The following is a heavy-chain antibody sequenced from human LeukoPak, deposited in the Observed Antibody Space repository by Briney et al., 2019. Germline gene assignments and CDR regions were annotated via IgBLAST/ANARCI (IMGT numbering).Heavy chain of an antibody. CDR1: GGSISSGSYY. Sequence: SETLSLTCTVSGGSISSGSYYWSWIRQPAGKGLEWIGRIYTSGSTNYNPSLKSRVTITVDTSKNQFSLKLSSVTAADTALYYGARDLGYGNWFDPWGQGTLVTVSS. D-gene: IGHD5-12*01. J-gene: IGHJ5*02. CDR3: ARDLGYGNWFDP. V-gene: IGHV4-61*02. CDR2: IYTSGST.